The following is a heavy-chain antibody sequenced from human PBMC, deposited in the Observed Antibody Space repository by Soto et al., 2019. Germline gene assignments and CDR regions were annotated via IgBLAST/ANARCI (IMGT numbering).Heavy chain of an antibody. J-gene: IGHJ5*02. V-gene: IGHV1-24*01. Sequence: ASVKVSCKVSGYTLTELSMHWVRQAPGKGLEWMGGFDPEDGETIYAQKFQGRVTMTEDTSTDTAYMELSSLRSEDTAVYYCASGIIVGAPPARLELWSQGTLVTVYS. D-gene: IGHD1-26*01. CDR1: GYTLTELS. CDR2: FDPEDGET. CDR3: ASGIIVGAPPARLEL.